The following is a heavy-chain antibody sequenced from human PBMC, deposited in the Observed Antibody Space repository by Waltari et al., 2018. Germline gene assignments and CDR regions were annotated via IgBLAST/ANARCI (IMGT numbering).Heavy chain of an antibody. CDR3: ASKYYDSSGSDNWYFDL. J-gene: IGHJ2*01. CDR2: IIPIFGTA. CDR1: GGTFSSYA. D-gene: IGHD3-22*01. V-gene: IGHV1-69*05. Sequence: QVQLVQSGAEVKKPGSSVKVSCKASGGTFSSYAISWVRQAPGQGLEWMGGIIPIFGTANYAQKFQGRVTITTDESTSTAYMELSSLRSEDTAVYYCASKYYDSSGSDNWYFDLWGRGTLVTVSS.